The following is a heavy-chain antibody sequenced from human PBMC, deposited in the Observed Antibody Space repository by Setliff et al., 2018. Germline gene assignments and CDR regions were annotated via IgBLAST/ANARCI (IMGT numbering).Heavy chain of an antibody. D-gene: IGHD6-6*01. J-gene: IGHJ6*03. CDR1: GGTFSSYA. Sequence: GPSVKVSCKASGGTFSSYAISWVRQAPGQGLEWMGGIIPMFTTANYAQTFQGRVTITADESTSTAYMELSSLTSEDTAVYYCARVSARRRYYYYMDVWGKGTTVTVSS. CDR2: IIPMFTTA. CDR3: ARVSARRRYYYYMDV. V-gene: IGHV1-69*13.